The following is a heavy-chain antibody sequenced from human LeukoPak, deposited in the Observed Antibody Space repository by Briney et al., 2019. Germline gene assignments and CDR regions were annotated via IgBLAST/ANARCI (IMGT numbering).Heavy chain of an antibody. J-gene: IGHJ4*02. V-gene: IGHV3-53*05. D-gene: IGHD3-9*01. CDR1: GFTVSRNY. CDR2: IYSGGST. CDR3: AKGEHYDILTGQIGPLFDY. Sequence: GGSLRLSCAASGFTVSRNYMNWVRQAPGKGLEWVSVIYSGGSTYYADSVRGRFTISRDNSKNTLYLQMNSLRAEDTAVYYCAKGEHYDILTGQIGPLFDYWGQGTLVTVSS.